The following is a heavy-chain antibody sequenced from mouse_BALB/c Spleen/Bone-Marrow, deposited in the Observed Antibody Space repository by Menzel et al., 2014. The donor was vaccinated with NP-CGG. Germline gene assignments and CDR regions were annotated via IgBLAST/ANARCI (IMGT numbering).Heavy chain of an antibody. D-gene: IGHD1-1*01. Sequence: EVHLVESGGGLVQPGGSRKLSCAASGFTFSSFGMHWVRQAPEKGLEWVAYISSGNSTIYYADTVKGRFTISRDNPKNTLFLQMTSLRSEDTAMYYCARSLLLRPDYWGQGTTLTVSS. CDR1: GFTFSSFG. J-gene: IGHJ2*01. V-gene: IGHV5-17*02. CDR2: ISSGNSTI. CDR3: ARSLLLRPDY.